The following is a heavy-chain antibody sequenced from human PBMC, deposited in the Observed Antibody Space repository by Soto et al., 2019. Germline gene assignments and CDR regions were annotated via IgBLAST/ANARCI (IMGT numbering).Heavy chain of an antibody. CDR1: GFTYSDYY. V-gene: IGHV3-11*01. CDR3: AGGPSGGYHCLDV. D-gene: IGHD3-10*01. CDR2: ISSSGSSK. Sequence: QVQLVESGGGLVKPGGSLRLSCGASGFTYSDYYMYWIRQAPGKGLEWVSYISSSGSSKYYADSVKGRFTVSRDNAKNSLYLQMNSLRAEDTAVYYCAGGPSGGYHCLDVWGKGTTVSVSS. J-gene: IGHJ6*03.